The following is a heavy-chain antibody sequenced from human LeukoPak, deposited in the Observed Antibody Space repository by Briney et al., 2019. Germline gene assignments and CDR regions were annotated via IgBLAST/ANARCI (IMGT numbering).Heavy chain of an antibody. D-gene: IGHD5-18*01. CDR3: ARTYSYGSSAFDY. Sequence: GESLKISCKGSGYSFTNYWLGWVRQMPGKGPEWMGIIYPGDSDTRNSPSFQGQVTISADKPISTAYLQWSSLKASDTAMYYCARTYSYGSSAFDYWGQGTLVTVSS. CDR2: IYPGDSDT. CDR1: GYSFTNYW. V-gene: IGHV5-51*04. J-gene: IGHJ4*02.